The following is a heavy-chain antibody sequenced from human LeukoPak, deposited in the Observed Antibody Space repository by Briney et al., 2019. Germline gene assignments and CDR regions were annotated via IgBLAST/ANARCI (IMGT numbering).Heavy chain of an antibody. D-gene: IGHD3-9*01. CDR2: VYSSGTT. CDR1: GVSVTTTPYY. J-gene: IGHJ5*02. V-gene: IGHV4-39*01. CDR3: ARLPTGYPNWFDP. Sequence: SETLSLTCTVSGVSVTTTPYYWAWIRQSPGKGQEWIGNVYSSGTTYYNPSFKSRVTISVDTSQNQFSLNLNSVTAADTAIYFCARLPTGYPNWFDPWGQGTRVTVSS.